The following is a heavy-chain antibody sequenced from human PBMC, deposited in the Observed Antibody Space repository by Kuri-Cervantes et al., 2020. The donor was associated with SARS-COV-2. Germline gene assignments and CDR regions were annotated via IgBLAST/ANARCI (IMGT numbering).Heavy chain of an antibody. CDR2: INHSGST. CDR1: GGSLSGYY. Sequence: ESLKISCAVYGGSLSGYYWSWIRQPPGKGLEWIGEINHSGSTNYNPSLKSRVTISVDTSKNQFSLKLSSVTAADTAVYYCARVLNSGSYPYRGNWFDPWGQGTLVTVSS. J-gene: IGHJ5*02. D-gene: IGHD3-10*01. CDR3: ARVLNSGSYPYRGNWFDP. V-gene: IGHV4-34*01.